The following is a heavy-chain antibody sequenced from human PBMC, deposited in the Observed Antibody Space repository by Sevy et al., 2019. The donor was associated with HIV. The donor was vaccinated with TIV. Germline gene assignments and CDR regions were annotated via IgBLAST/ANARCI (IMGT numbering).Heavy chain of an antibody. V-gene: IGHV4-59*01. CDR3: ARGGPNQQQLDYFDS. CDR1: GISISNYY. D-gene: IGHD6-13*01. J-gene: IGHJ4*02. CDR2: IYYTGSS. Sequence: SETLSLTCTVSGISISNYYWTWIRQPPGKGLEWIGYIYYTGSSDSNPSLKSRVTTSVDTSKNQFSLKLSSVTAADMAIYYCARGGPNQQQLDYFDSWGQGILVTVSS.